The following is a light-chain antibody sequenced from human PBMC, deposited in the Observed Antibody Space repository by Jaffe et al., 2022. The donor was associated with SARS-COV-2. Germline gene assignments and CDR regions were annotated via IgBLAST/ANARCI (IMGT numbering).Light chain of an antibody. V-gene: IGLV1-44*01. CDR2: SYN. J-gene: IGLJ2*01. CDR3: AAWEDTLNGVV. Sequence: QSALTQPPSASGTPGQRVTISCFGSSSNIGSNAVTWYQQLPGTAPKVVMYSYNLRPSGVPDRFFGSKSGTSASLAISGLQAEDEATYYCAAWEDTLNGVVFGGGTKLTVL. CDR1: SSNIGSNA.